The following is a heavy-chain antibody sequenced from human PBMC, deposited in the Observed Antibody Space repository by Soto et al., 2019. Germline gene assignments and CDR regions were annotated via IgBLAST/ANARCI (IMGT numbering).Heavy chain of an antibody. D-gene: IGHD6-19*01. Sequence: ASVKVSCKASGYTFTSYAMHWVRQAPGQRLEWMGWINAGNGNTKYSQKFQGRVTITRDTSASTAYMELSSLRSEDTAVYYCARDRPAVAGLAWFDPWGQGTLVTAPQ. CDR3: ARDRPAVAGLAWFDP. CDR2: INAGNGNT. J-gene: IGHJ5*02. CDR1: GYTFTSYA. V-gene: IGHV1-3*01.